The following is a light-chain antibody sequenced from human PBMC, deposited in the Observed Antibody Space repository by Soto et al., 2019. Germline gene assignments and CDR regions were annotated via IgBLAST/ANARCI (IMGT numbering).Light chain of an antibody. V-gene: IGKV3D-15*01. CDR3: QQYNSYWT. Sequence: EIVLTQSPATLSVSPGERATLSCGASQSVRSSLAWYQQKPGQAPRLLISGASSRAADIPDRFSGSGSGTDFTLTISSLQPDDFATYYCQQYNSYWTFGQGTKVDIK. J-gene: IGKJ1*01. CDR1: QSVRSS. CDR2: GAS.